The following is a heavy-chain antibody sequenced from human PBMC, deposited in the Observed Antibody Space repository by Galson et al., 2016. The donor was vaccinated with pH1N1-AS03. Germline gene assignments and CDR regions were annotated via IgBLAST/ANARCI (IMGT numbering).Heavy chain of an antibody. Sequence: QSGAEVKKAGESLTISCKGFGDSFTTYWIIWVRQMPGKGLEWMGGIDPRDSETNYSPSFRGHVTISADKSINTVYLQWSSLKASDSAMYYCARSDSMTLVITIYSIWGQGTLVTVSS. CDR1: GDSFTTYW. CDR2: IDPRDSET. V-gene: IGHV5-10-1*01. CDR3: ARSDSMTLVITIYSI. J-gene: IGHJ4*02. D-gene: IGHD4/OR15-4a*01.